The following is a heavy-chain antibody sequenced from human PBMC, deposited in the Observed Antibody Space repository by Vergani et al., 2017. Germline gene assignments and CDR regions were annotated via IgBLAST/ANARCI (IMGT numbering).Heavy chain of an antibody. CDR3: ESAPPHHPYYFDY. Sequence: QVQLQESGPGLVKPSQTLSLTCTASGGSISSGSYYWSWIRQPAGKGLEWIGRIYTSGSTNYNPSLKSRVTISVDTSKNQFSLKLSSVTAADTAVYYCESAPPHHPYYFDYWGQGTLVTVSS. J-gene: IGHJ4*02. V-gene: IGHV4-61*02. CDR1: GGSISSGSYY. CDR2: IYTSGST.